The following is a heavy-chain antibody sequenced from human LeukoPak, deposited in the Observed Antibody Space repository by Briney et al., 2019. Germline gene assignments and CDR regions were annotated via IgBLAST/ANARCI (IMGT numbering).Heavy chain of an antibody. J-gene: IGHJ6*04. CDR3: ARIYCGTIWSDGRQFVDV. D-gene: IGHD2-21*01. CDR2: ISSSSSYI. CDR1: GFTFSSYS. V-gene: IGHV3-21*01. Sequence: GGSLRLSCAASGFTFSSYSMNWVRQAPGKGLDWVSSISSSSSYIYYADSVKGRFTISRDNAKNSLYLQMNSLRAEDTAVYYCARIYCGTIWSDGRQFVDVWGKGTTVTVSS.